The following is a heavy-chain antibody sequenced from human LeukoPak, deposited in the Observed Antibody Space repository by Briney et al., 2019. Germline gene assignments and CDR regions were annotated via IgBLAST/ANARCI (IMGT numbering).Heavy chain of an antibody. CDR1: GFTVRSNY. Sequence: PGGSLRLSCAASGFTVRSNYMSWVRQAPGKGLEWVSVIYSGGSTYYADSVKGRFTISRDNSKNTLYLQMNSLRAEDTAVYYCARDDGSGSYYKGALDYWGQGTLVTVSS. D-gene: IGHD3-10*01. CDR2: IYSGGST. V-gene: IGHV3-53*01. CDR3: ARDDGSGSYYKGALDY. J-gene: IGHJ4*02.